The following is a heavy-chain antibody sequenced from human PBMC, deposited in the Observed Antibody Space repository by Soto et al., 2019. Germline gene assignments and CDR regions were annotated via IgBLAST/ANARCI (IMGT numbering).Heavy chain of an antibody. CDR2: IYHTGNA. D-gene: IGHD3-16*01. CDR3: ARDSRSIMITFGGVNWFDP. Sequence: SETLSLTCSVSGDSISNSRFYWAWIRQPPGEGLEWIGSIYHTGNAYYNPSLKSRVTISVDTSKNQFSLKLSSVTAADTAVYYCARDSRSIMITFGGVNWFDPWGQGTLVTVSS. V-gene: IGHV4-39*07. CDR1: GDSISNSRFY. J-gene: IGHJ5*02.